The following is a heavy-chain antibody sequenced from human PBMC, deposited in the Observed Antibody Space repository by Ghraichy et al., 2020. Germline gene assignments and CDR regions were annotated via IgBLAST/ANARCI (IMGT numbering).Heavy chain of an antibody. CDR1: GYTLTELS. D-gene: IGHD3-22*01. J-gene: IGHJ5*02. V-gene: IGHV1-24*01. Sequence: ASVKVSCKVSGYTLTELSMHWVRQAPGKGLEWMGGFDPEDGETIYAQKFQGRVTMTEDTSTDTAYMELSSLRSEDTAVYYCATVRRLYYDSSGIRRYGHWFDPWGQGTLVTVSS. CDR2: FDPEDGET. CDR3: ATVRRLYYDSSGIRRYGHWFDP.